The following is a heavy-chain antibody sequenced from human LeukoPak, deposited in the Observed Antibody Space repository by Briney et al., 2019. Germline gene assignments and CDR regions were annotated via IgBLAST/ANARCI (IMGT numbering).Heavy chain of an antibody. CDR1: GGSFSGYY. D-gene: IGHD6-13*01. V-gene: IGHV4-34*01. J-gene: IGHJ4*02. Sequence: NSSETLSLTCAVYGGSFSGYYWSWIRQPPGKGLEWIGEINHSGSTNYSPSLKSRVTISVDTSKNQFSLKLSSVTAADTAVYYCAILDKLAAAGTIDYWGQGTLVTVSS. CDR2: INHSGST. CDR3: AILDKLAAAGTIDY.